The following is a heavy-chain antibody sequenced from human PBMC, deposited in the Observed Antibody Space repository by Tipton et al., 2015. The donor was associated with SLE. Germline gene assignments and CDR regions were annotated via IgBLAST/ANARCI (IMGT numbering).Heavy chain of an antibody. CDR1: GGSIRSSSYF. CDR3: ARENYAESRGI. J-gene: IGHJ3*02. V-gene: IGHV4-39*07. CDR2: IYFCGRT. D-gene: IGHD3-16*01. Sequence: TLSLTCTVSGGSIRSSSYFWGWIRQLPGKGLGWSGNIYFCGRTYDNPSIQSQFTISVDTSKNQFSLNLNSVTAADTAVYYCARENYAESRGIWGQGTMVTVSS.